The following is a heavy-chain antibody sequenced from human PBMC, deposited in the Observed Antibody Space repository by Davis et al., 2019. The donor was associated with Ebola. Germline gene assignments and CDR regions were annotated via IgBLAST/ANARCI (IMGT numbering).Heavy chain of an antibody. CDR2: ISYDGSNK. CDR1: GFTFSSYG. D-gene: IGHD3-10*01. Sequence: GESLKISCAASGFTFSSYGMHWVRQAPGKGLEWVAVISYDGSNKYYADSVKGRFTISRDNSKNTLSLQMNSLRAEDTAVYYCATWRGPYYFGYCGQGTLVTVSS. V-gene: IGHV3-30*03. CDR3: ATWRGPYYFGY. J-gene: IGHJ4*02.